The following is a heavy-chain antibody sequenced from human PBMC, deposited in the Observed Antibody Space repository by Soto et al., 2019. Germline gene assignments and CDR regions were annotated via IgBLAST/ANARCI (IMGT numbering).Heavy chain of an antibody. J-gene: IGHJ4*02. V-gene: IGHV1-2*02. CDR3: AREASAVISLDF. CDR1: GYIFTAYS. D-gene: IGHD6-19*01. Sequence: ASVKVSCKPSGYIFTAYSMHWVRQAPGQGLEWVGWVNPNSGDTIYAQKFQGRVTLTMDTSISTAYMELGSLRSDDTAVYYCAREASAVISLDFWGQGTLATVSS. CDR2: VNPNSGDT.